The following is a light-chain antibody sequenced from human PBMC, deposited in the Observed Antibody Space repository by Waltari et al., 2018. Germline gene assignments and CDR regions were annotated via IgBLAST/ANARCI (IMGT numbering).Light chain of an antibody. V-gene: IGKV3-11*01. Sequence: EIVLTQSPATLSLSPGETATLSCRASQTVDIYVAWYQQKPGQAPRLLVSDASKRAPGSPARFSGGGAGTDFTRTISSREPEDSAIYYWQQGYRFFTFGQGTRLE. CDR2: DAS. CDR1: QTVDIY. J-gene: IGKJ5*01. CDR3: QQGYRFFT.